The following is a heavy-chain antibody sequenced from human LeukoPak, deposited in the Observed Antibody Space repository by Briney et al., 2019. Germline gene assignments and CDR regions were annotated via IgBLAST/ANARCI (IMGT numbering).Heavy chain of an antibody. D-gene: IGHD4-23*01. CDR3: ARGDRPEEPRGNGIYDY. CDR2: INPSIGST. V-gene: IGHV1-46*01. CDR1: GYTFSSYY. Sequence: GASVKVSCKASGYTFSSYYIHWVRQVPGQGLEWMGIINPSIGSTSYAQKFQGRVTMTRDTSTSTLYMELSSLRSEDTAVYYCARGDRPEEPRGNGIYDYWGQGTLVTVSS. J-gene: IGHJ4*02.